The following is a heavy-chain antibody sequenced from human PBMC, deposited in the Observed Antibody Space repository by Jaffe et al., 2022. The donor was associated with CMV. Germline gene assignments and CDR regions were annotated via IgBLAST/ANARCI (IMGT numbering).Heavy chain of an antibody. D-gene: IGHD1-1*01. V-gene: IGHV3-21*01. CDR3: ARHNSRVSAFDI. CDR1: GFTFSSYS. CDR2: ISSSSSYI. Sequence: EVQLVESGGGLVKPGGSLRLSCAASGFTFSSYSMNWVRQAPGKGLEWVSSISSSSSYIYYADSVKGRFTISRDNAKNSLYLQMNSLRAEDTAVYYCARHNSRVSAFDIWGQGTMVTVSS. J-gene: IGHJ3*02.